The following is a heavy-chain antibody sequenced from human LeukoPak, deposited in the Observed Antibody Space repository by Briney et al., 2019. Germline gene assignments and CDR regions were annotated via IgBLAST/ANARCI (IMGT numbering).Heavy chain of an antibody. J-gene: IGHJ5*02. CDR2: IIPILGIA. CDR3: ARGDDYYDSSGRNWFDP. D-gene: IGHD3-22*01. V-gene: IGHV1-69*04. Sequence: GASVKVSCKASGGTFSSYAISWVRQAPGQGLEWMGRIIPILGIANYAQKFQGRVTITADKSTSTAYMELSSLRSEDTAVYYCARGDDYYDSSGRNWFDPWGQGTLVTVSS. CDR1: GGTFSSYA.